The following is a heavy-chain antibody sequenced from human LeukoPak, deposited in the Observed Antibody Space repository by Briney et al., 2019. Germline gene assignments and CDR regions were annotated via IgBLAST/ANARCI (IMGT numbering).Heavy chain of an antibody. CDR2: IYHSGST. CDR1: GGSFSGYY. J-gene: IGHJ3*02. D-gene: IGHD5-24*01. CDR3: ARRRDGYNYNAFDI. V-gene: IGHV4-34*01. Sequence: PSETLSLTCAVYGGSFSGYYWSWIRQPPGKGLEWIGYIYHSGSTYYNPSLKSRVTISVDRSKNQFSLKLSSVTAADTAVYYCARRRDGYNYNAFDIWGQGTMVTVSS.